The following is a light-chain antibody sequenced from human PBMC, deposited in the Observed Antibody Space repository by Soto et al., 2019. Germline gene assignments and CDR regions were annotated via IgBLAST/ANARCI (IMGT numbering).Light chain of an antibody. V-gene: IGKV3-20*01. CDR1: QSVSSNY. Sequence: IVLTQSPCTLSLSPGERGALSCRASQSVSSNYVAWYQQKPGQAPRLLISGASNRATGTPDRFRGSGSGTDFTLTITRLEPEDFAVYYCHQYGSAPWTFGQGTKVDI. CDR3: HQYGSAPWT. J-gene: IGKJ1*01. CDR2: GAS.